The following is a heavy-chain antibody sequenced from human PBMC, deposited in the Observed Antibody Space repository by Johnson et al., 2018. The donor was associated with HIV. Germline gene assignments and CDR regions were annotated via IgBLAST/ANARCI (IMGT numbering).Heavy chain of an antibody. Sequence: VKLVESGGGVVQPGRSLRLSCAASGFTFSSYAMHWVRQAPGTGLEWVGRIKSKTDGGTTDYAAPVKGRFTISRDDSKNTLYLQMNSLKTEDTAVYYCAKPSTESAFDIWGQGTMVTVSS. CDR3: AKPSTESAFDI. D-gene: IGHD1-1*01. V-gene: IGHV3-15*01. J-gene: IGHJ3*02. CDR1: GFTFSSYA. CDR2: IKSKTDGGTT.